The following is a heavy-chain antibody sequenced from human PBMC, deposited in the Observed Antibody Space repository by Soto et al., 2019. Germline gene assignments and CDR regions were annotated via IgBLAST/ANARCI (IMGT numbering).Heavy chain of an antibody. D-gene: IGHD3-9*01. Sequence: QITLNESGPTVVRPTETLTLTCRFSGFSLTTSGVGVGWIRQSPGKSPEWLALIYWDDDKRYSASLKSRLTTNKNNSKNQVVLTESDLHPTDTATYYCAHSVLRTAFEFVTATAIYFAFWGQGTPVAVSS. J-gene: IGHJ4*02. CDR2: IYWDDDK. V-gene: IGHV2-5*02. CDR1: GFSLTTSGVG. CDR3: AHSVLRTAFEFVTATAIYFAF.